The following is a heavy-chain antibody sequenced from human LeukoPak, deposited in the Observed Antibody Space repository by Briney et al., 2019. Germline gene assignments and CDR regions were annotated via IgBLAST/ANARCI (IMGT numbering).Heavy chain of an antibody. J-gene: IGHJ4*02. CDR2: IWYDGSNK. CDR1: GSTFSSYG. V-gene: IGHV3-33*08. D-gene: IGHD1-26*01. CDR3: AREGGYSGSYYYFDY. Sequence: GGSLRLSCAASGSTFSSYGMHWVRQAPGKGLEWVAVIWYDGSNKYYADSVKGRFTISRDNSKNTLYLQMNSLRAEDTAVYYCAREGGYSGSYYYFDYWGQGTLVTVSS.